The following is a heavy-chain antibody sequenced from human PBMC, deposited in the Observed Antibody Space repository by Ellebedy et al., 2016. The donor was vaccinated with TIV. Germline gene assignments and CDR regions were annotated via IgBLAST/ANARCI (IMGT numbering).Heavy chain of an antibody. Sequence: PGGSLRLSCVASGFIFSNYEMNWVRQAPGKGLEWVSYISSGGSTKYYADSVKGRFTISRDNAENSLYLQMNSLRAEDTAVYYCARLTPAGRDYWGQGTVVTVSS. CDR2: ISSGGSTK. J-gene: IGHJ4*02. CDR3: ARLTPAGRDY. V-gene: IGHV3-48*03. D-gene: IGHD6-13*01. CDR1: GFIFSNYE.